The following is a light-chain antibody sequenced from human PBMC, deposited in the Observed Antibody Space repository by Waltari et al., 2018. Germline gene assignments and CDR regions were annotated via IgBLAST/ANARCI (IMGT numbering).Light chain of an antibody. Sequence: QSVLTQPPSVSAAPGQKVTISCSGSRSNIGTSFVSWYQQLPGTAPKLLFSENYKRHAGPPDRCSGSRSGTAATLDIAGLQTGDEADYYCATWDDSLTAVVFGGGTKVTVL. CDR3: ATWDDSLTAVV. CDR2: ENY. CDR1: RSNIGTSF. J-gene: IGLJ2*01. V-gene: IGLV1-51*02.